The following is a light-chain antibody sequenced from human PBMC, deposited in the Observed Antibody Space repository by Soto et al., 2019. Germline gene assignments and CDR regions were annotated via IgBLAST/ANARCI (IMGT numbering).Light chain of an antibody. V-gene: IGLV2-8*01. CDR1: SGDVGRYNY. Sequence: QSVLTQPPSASGSPGQSVTISCTGTSGDVGRYNYVSWYQQHPRKAPKLLIYEVSKRPSVVTDRFSGSKSGNTASLTVSGLQAEDEAHYYCSSYAGSNTWVFGGGTKLTVL. J-gene: IGLJ3*02. CDR3: SSYAGSNTWV. CDR2: EVS.